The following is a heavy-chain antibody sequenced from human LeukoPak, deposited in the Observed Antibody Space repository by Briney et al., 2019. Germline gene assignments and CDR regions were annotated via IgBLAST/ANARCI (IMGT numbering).Heavy chain of an antibody. CDR1: GYTFTGYY. J-gene: IGHJ3*02. CDR3: AIGGYYDSSGMWAFDI. D-gene: IGHD3-22*01. Sequence: ASVKVSCKASGYTFTGYYMHWVRQAPGQGLEWMGWINPNSGGTNYAQKFQGRVTMTRDTSISTAYMELSRLRSDDTVVYYCAIGGYYDSSGMWAFDIWGQGTMVTVSS. V-gene: IGHV1-2*02. CDR2: INPNSGGT.